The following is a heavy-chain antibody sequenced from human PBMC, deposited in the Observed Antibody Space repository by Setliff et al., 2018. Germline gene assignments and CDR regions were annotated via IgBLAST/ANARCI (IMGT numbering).Heavy chain of an antibody. CDR1: GFSFTTYT. CDR3: ARSETCHSTHCSPYDY. CDR2: IDTSSTWI. J-gene: IGHJ4*02. V-gene: IGHV3-21*01. D-gene: IGHD2-2*01. Sequence: GGSLRLSCAASGFSFTTYTMNWIRQAPGQGLEWVSSIDTSSTWIYYADSVKGRFTISRDNAENSLYLQMNSMRAEDTAVYYWARSETCHSTHCSPYDYWGQGTPVTVSS.